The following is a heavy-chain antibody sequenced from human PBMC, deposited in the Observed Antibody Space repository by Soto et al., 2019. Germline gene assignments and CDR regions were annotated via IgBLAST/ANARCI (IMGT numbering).Heavy chain of an antibody. CDR1: GFTFSNAW. J-gene: IGHJ6*03. V-gene: IGHV3-15*01. CDR2: IKSKTDGGTT. CDR3: TTDIVVVPVAMDYYYYMDV. Sequence: PGGSLRLSCAASGFTFSNAWMSWVRQAPGKGLEWVGRIKSKTDGGTTDYAAPVKGRFTISRGDSKNTLYLQMNSLKTEDTAVYYCTTDIVVVPVAMDYYYYMDVWGKGTTVTVSS. D-gene: IGHD2-2*01.